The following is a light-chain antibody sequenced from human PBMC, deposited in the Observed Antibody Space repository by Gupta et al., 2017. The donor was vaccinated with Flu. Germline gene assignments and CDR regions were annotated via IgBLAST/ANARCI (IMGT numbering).Light chain of an antibody. CDR2: EVT. CDR3: GSYTSSSTWV. J-gene: IGLJ3*02. Sequence: SALTQPASVSGSPRQSITISCTGSSRDIGGYTYFSWSQPHPGKAPKLMIYEVTNRPSGVSNRFSGSKSGNTASLTIAGLQAEDEADYFCGSYTSSSTWVFGGGTKLTVL. V-gene: IGLV2-14*01. CDR1: SRDIGGYTY.